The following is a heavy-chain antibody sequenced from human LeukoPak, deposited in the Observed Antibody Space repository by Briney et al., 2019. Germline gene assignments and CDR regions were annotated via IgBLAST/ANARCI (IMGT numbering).Heavy chain of an antibody. J-gene: IGHJ4*02. CDR3: AGVVVMDGFDY. CDR2: INTNTGNS. Sequence: ASVKVSCKASGYTFTSYAMNWVRQAPGQGLEWMGWINTNTGNSTYAQGFTGRFVFSLDTSVSTAYLQISSLKAEDTAVYYCAGVVVMDGFDYWGQGTLVTVSS. CDR1: GYTFTSYA. D-gene: IGHD3-22*01. V-gene: IGHV7-4-1*02.